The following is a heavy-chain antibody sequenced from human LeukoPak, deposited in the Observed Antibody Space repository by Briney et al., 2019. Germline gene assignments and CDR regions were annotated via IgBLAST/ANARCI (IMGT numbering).Heavy chain of an antibody. V-gene: IGHV4-34*01. CDR3: ATRCGVSCSPNLFDY. J-gene: IGHJ4*02. CDR2: INHSGST. D-gene: IGHD2-15*01. CDR1: GGSFSGYY. Sequence: PSETLSLTCAVYGGSFSGYYWSWIRQPPGKGLEWIEEINHSGSTNYNPSLKSRVTISVDTSKNQFSLKLSSVTAADTAVYYYATRCGVSCSPNLFDYWGQGTLVTVSS.